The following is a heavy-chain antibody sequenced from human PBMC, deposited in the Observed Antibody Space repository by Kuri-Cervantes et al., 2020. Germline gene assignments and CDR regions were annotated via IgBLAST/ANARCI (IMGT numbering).Heavy chain of an antibody. V-gene: IGHV3-33*01. CDR1: GFTFSSYG. Sequence: GGSLRLSCAASGFTFSSYGMHWVRQAPGKGLEWVAVIWYDGSNKYYADSVKGRFTISRDNSKNTLYLQMNSLRAEDTAVYYCASEQLDQTLDYYYMDVWGKGTTVTVSS. D-gene: IGHD6-6*01. CDR3: ASEQLDQTLDYYYMDV. J-gene: IGHJ6*03. CDR2: IWYDGSNK.